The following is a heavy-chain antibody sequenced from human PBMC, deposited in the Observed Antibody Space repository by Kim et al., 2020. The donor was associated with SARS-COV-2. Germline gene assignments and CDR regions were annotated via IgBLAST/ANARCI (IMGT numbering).Heavy chain of an antibody. CDR3: ATPFMVRGDNDY. CDR2: IDPETGDT. Sequence: ASVKVSCRASGYPFTNFYLHWVRQAPGQGLEWMGWIDPETGDTEYAQNFHGRVTMTRDTSSNIAYLEVSSLRSDDTAVYYCATPFMVRGDNDYWGQGSLVTVSS. CDR1: GYPFTNFY. D-gene: IGHD3-10*01. J-gene: IGHJ4*02. V-gene: IGHV1-2*02.